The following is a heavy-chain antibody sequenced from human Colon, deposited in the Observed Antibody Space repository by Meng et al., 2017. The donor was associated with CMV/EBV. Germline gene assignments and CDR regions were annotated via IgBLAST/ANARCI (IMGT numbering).Heavy chain of an antibody. CDR1: GFAFSVFE. J-gene: IGHJ4*02. Sequence: GGSLRLSCAASGFAFSVFEMNWVRRAPGKGLEWLSYITGGSGGIYYADSVKGRFTISRDNAKNSLYLQMNSLRAEDTAVYFCARYNYDSSGYYFDSWGQGTLVTVSS. CDR2: ITGGSGGI. D-gene: IGHD3-22*01. CDR3: ARYNYDSSGYYFDS. V-gene: IGHV3-48*03.